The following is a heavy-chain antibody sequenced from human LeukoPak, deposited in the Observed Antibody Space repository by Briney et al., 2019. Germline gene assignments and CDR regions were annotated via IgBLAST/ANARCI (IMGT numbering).Heavy chain of an antibody. D-gene: IGHD3-10*01. CDR3: ARAPPYYYGSGSYPLDY. Sequence: PGGSLRLSCAASGFTFSSYEMNWVRQAPGKGLEWVSYISSSGSTICYADSVKGRFTISRDNAKNSLYLQMNSLRAEDTAVYYCARAPPYYYGSGSYPLDYWGQGTLVTVSS. CDR2: ISSSGSTI. J-gene: IGHJ4*02. V-gene: IGHV3-48*03. CDR1: GFTFSSYE.